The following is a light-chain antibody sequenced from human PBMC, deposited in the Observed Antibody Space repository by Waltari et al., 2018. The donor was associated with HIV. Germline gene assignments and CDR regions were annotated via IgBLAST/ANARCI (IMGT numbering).Light chain of an antibody. V-gene: IGLV2-8*01. Sequence: QSALTQPPSASGSPGQSVTISCTGTRSDIGNYNFVSWYQQHPGKAPKLIIYEVLRRPSGVPDRFSGSKSGNTASLTVSGLQAEDEADYYCSSYGGRDNLIFGGGTKVTVL. J-gene: IGLJ2*01. CDR2: EVL. CDR3: SSYGGRDNLI. CDR1: RSDIGNYNF.